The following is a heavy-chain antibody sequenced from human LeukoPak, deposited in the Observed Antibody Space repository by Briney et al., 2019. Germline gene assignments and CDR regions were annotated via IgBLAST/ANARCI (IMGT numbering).Heavy chain of an antibody. J-gene: IGHJ4*02. V-gene: IGHV1-69*05. Sequence: GASVKVSCKASGYTFTSYAISWVRQAPGQGLEWMGGIIPIFGTANYAQKFQGRVTMTRDTSTSTVYMELSSLRSEDTAVYYCARDLVEGTYYYDSSGYGYWGQGTLVTVSS. CDR3: ARDLVEGTYYYDSSGYGY. D-gene: IGHD3-22*01. CDR1: GYTFTSYA. CDR2: IIPIFGTA.